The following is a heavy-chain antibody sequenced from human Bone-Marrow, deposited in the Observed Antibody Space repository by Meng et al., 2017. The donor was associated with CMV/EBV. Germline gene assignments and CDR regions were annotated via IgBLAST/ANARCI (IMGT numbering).Heavy chain of an antibody. CDR2: ISSSSSYI. CDR3: ARASGSYLDPIDY. J-gene: IGHJ4*02. V-gene: IGHV3-21*01. Sequence: GGSLRLSCAASGFTFSSYWMSWVRQAPGKGLEWVSSISSSSSYIYYADSVKGRFTISRDNAKNSLYLQMNSLRAEDTAVYYCARASGSYLDPIDYWGQGTLVTVSS. D-gene: IGHD1-26*01. CDR1: GFTFSSYW.